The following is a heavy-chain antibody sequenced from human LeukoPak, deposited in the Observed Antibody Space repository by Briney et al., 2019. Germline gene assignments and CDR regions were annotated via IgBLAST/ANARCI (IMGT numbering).Heavy chain of an antibody. CDR2: ILENGSYQ. J-gene: IGHJ4*02. D-gene: IGHD1-14*01. CDR3: ARVQGGGFRTADY. V-gene: IGHV3-30*04. Sequence: GGSLRLSCAASGFIFCNYIMHWVRQAPGKGLDWVAVILENGSYQYYADSVKGRFTISRDNSKNTLFLQMNSLRDEDTAIYYCARVQGGGFRTADYWGQGTLVAVSS. CDR1: GFIFCNYI.